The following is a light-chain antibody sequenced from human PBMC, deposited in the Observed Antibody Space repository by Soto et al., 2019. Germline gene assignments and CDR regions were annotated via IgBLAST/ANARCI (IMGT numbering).Light chain of an antibody. Sequence: EIVRTQSPATLSVAPGERASPSCRASQSVSSNLAWYQQKPGQAPRLLIYGTSTRATGIPTRFSGSGSGTEFTLTISSLQSEDFAVYYCQQYNNWPRTLGQGTNVEIK. CDR1: QSVSSN. CDR3: QQYNNWPRT. J-gene: IGKJ1*01. CDR2: GTS. V-gene: IGKV3-15*01.